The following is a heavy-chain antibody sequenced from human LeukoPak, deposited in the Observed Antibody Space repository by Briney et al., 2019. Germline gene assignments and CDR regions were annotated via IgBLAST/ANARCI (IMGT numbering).Heavy chain of an antibody. J-gene: IGHJ4*02. CDR3: ARTYDSSGYSFDY. V-gene: IGHV4-30-4*01. CDR1: GSSISSGDYY. Sequence: PSQTLSLTCTVSGSSISSGDYYWSWIRQPPGKGLERIGYIYYSGSTYYNPSLKSRVTISVDTSKNQFSLKLSSVTAADTAVYYCARTYDSSGYSFDYWGQGTLVTVSS. CDR2: IYYSGST. D-gene: IGHD3-22*01.